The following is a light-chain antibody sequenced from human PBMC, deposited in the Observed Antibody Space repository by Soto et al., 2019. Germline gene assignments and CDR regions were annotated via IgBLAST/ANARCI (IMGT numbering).Light chain of an antibody. CDR3: ATWDGSLSGVV. CDR2: NTN. V-gene: IGLV1-44*01. CDR1: TSNIGSKT. J-gene: IGLJ7*01. Sequence: QAVVTQPPSASGTPGQRVTISCSGSTSNIGSKTVNWYQQLPGTAPKLLIYNTNQRPSGVPDRFSGSTSGTSASLAINGLQSEDEADYYCATWDGSLSGVVFGGRTQLTVL.